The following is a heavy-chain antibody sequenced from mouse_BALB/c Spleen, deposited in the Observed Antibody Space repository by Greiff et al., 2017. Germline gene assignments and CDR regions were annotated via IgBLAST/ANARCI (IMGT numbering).Heavy chain of an antibody. CDR2: IRSKSNNYAT. Sequence: EVQVVESGGGLVQPKGSLKLSCAASGFTFNTYAMHWVCQAPGKGLEWVARIRSKSNNYATYYADSVKDRFTISRDDSQSMLYLQMNNLKTEDTAMYYCVRDGGHAMDYWGQGTSVTVSS. J-gene: IGHJ4*01. V-gene: IGHV10-3*03. CDR3: VRDGGHAMDY. CDR1: GFTFNTYA.